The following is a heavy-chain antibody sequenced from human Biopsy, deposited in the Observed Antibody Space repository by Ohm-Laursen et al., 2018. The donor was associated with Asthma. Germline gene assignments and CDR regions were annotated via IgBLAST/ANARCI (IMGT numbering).Heavy chain of an antibody. D-gene: IGHD6-19*01. V-gene: IGHV1-69*13. CDR1: GGTFSNFA. CDR3: ARCQVGYSSGWSLLLKKIYYSGMDV. J-gene: IGHJ6*02. Sequence: VKISCKAPGGTFSNFAISWVRQAPGQGLEWLGGIMTVFGTTNHAQKFQGRVTITADESTSTAYMEVTSLRSEDTAIYYCARCQVGYSSGWSLLLKKIYYSGMDVWGQGTAVTVPS. CDR2: IMTVFGTT.